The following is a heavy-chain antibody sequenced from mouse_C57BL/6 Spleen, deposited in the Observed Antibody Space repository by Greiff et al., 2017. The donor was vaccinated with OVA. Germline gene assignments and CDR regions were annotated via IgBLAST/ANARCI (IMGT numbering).Heavy chain of an antibody. CDR2: ISSGGDYI. V-gene: IGHV5-9-1*02. D-gene: IGHD2-3*01. CDR3: TRADGYLFAY. CDR1: GFTFSSYA. Sequence: EVHLVESGEGLVKPGGSLKLSCAASGFTFSSYAMSWVRQTPEKRLEWVAYISSGGDYIYYADTVKGRFTISRDNARNTLYLQMSSLKSEDTAMYYCTRADGYLFAYWGQGTLVTVSA. J-gene: IGHJ3*01.